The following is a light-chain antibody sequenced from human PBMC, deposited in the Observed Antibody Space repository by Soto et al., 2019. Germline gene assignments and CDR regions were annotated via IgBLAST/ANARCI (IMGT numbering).Light chain of an antibody. V-gene: IGKV3-11*01. Sequence: EIVLTQSPATLSLSPGERATLSCRASPGVGNNLAWYQQKPDQAPRHLIYDASYRATGIPARFGGVGSGTDFTPTISSLEPEDFAVYFCHQRRSWPRTSFGTGTKLEI. CDR1: PGVGNN. J-gene: IGKJ2*01. CDR2: DAS. CDR3: HQRRSWPRTS.